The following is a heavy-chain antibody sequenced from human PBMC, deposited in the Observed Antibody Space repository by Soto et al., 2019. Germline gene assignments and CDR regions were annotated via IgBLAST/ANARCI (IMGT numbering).Heavy chain of an antibody. CDR3: ARNPVLWFGEFNTGYYYYYYGMDV. J-gene: IGHJ6*02. D-gene: IGHD3-10*01. Sequence: RGESLKISCXGSGYSFTSYWIGWVRQMPGKGLEWMGIIYPGDSDTRYSPSFQGQVTISADKSISTAYLQWSSLKASDTAMYYCARNPVLWFGEFNTGYYYYYYGMDVWGQGTTVTVSS. V-gene: IGHV5-51*01. CDR1: GYSFTSYW. CDR2: IYPGDSDT.